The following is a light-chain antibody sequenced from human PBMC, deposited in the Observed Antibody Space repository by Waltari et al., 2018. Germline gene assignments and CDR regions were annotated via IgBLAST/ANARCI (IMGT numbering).Light chain of an antibody. CDR2: GAS. CDR1: QTIRGS. Sequence: VLTQSPGTLSLSPWERATLACRASQTIRGSLAWYQQKPGQAPRLLIYGASSRAAGIPDRFSGSGSGTDFSLTISRLEPEDFAVYYCQHYVRLPVTFGRGTKVEIK. CDR3: QHYVRLPVT. V-gene: IGKV3-20*01. J-gene: IGKJ1*01.